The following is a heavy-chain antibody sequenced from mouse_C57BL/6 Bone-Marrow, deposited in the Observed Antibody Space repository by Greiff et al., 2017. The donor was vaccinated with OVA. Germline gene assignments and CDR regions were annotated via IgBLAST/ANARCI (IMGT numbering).Heavy chain of an antibody. V-gene: IGHV5-6*01. Sequence: EVQLVESGGDLVKPGGSLKLSCAASGFTFSSYGMSWVRQTPDKRLEWVATISSGGSYTYYPDSVKGRFTISRDNAKNTLYLQMSSLKAEDTAMYYCARRTYDYSYYFDYWGQGTTLTVSS. CDR1: GFTFSSYG. CDR3: ARRTYDYSYYFDY. CDR2: ISSGGSYT. J-gene: IGHJ2*01. D-gene: IGHD2-4*01.